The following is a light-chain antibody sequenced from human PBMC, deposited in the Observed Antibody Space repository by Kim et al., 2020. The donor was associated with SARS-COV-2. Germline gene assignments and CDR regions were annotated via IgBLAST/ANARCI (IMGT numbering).Light chain of an antibody. J-gene: IGLJ2*01. CDR2: RYD. CDR3: QAWDSRTAV. Sequence: SPGQTTSITCSGDKLGDKYVCWYQQRPGQSPVLVIYRYDKRPSGIPERFSGTNSGNTATLTISGTQAMDEADYYCQAWDSRTAVFGGGTQLTVL. CDR1: KLGDKY. V-gene: IGLV3-1*01.